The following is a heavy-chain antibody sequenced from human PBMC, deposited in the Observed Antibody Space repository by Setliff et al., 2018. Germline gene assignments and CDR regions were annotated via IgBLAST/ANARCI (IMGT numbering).Heavy chain of an antibody. D-gene: IGHD6-13*01. Sequence: SETLSLTRTVSGGSISSHYWSWIRQPPGKGLEWIGYIYYSGSTNYNPSLKSRVTISVDTSKNQFSLKLSSVTAADTAVYYCARDVRVASSSWFKSAFDIWGQGTMVTVSS. V-gene: IGHV4-59*11. CDR2: IYYSGST. CDR3: ARDVRVASSSWFKSAFDI. CDR1: GGSISSHY. J-gene: IGHJ3*02.